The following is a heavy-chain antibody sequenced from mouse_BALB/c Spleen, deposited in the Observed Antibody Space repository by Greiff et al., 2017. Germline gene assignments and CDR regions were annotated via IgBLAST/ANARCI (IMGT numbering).Heavy chain of an antibody. CDR1: GFSLTGYG. V-gene: IGHV2-6-7*01. CDR2: IWGDGST. CDR3: ARDDYGYGAWFAY. Sequence: VQLQQSGPGLVAPSQSLSITCTVSGFSLTGYGVNWVRQPPGKGLEWLGMIWGDGSTDYNSALKSRLSISKDNSKSQVFLKMNSLQTDDTARYYCARDDYGYGAWFAYWDQGTLVTVSA. J-gene: IGHJ3*01. D-gene: IGHD2-2*01.